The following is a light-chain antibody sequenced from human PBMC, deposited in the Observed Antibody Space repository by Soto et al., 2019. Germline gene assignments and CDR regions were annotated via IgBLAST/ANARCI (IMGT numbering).Light chain of an antibody. V-gene: IGKV3-20*01. J-gene: IGKJ4*01. Sequence: EIVLTQSPGTLSLSPEERVTLSCRASQSVSSSSYLAWYQQKPGQAPRLLIYGASSRATGIPDRFSGSGSGTDFTLTISRLEPEDFAVYYCQQYGSSLTFGGGTKVEIK. CDR3: QQYGSSLT. CDR2: GAS. CDR1: QSVSSSSY.